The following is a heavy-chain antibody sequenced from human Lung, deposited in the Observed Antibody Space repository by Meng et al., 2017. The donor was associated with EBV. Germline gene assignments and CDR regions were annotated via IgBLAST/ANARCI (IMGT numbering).Heavy chain of an antibody. CDR1: GGSIRSYY. D-gene: IGHD3-22*01. J-gene: IGHJ4*02. V-gene: IGHV4-59*01. CDR3: ARGNYYDSSGYFG. Sequence: QVQVQESGPGLVKPSETLSLTCTVSGGSIRSYYWNWIRQPPGKGLEWIGNIYYSGSTNYNPSLKSRVTISVDTSKNQFSLKLRSVTAADTAVYYCARGNYYDSSGYFGWGQGTLVTVSS. CDR2: IYYSGST.